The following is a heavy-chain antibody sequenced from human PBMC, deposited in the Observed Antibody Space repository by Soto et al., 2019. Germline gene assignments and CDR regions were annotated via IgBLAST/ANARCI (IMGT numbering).Heavy chain of an antibody. CDR1: GFNFSTYS. V-gene: IGHV3-30*04. CDR2: ISKDGSGK. Sequence: PGGSLRLSCAASGFNFSTYSMHWVRQAPGKGLEWVAVISKDGSGKYFADSLKGRFTISRDNSRSTLYLQMNSLRTEDTAVYYCARAGYYDRSGYSDNWFDPWGQGTLVTVSS. J-gene: IGHJ5*02. CDR3: ARAGYYDRSGYSDNWFDP. D-gene: IGHD3-22*01.